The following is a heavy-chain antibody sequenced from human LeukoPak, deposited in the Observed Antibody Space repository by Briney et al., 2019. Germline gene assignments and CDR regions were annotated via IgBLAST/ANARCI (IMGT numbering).Heavy chain of an antibody. CDR2: IRYDGSNK. CDR1: XFTFSICG. CDR3: AKGLLTRCSSTSCYDAFDI. V-gene: IGHV3-30*02. Sequence: PGGXLRLXXXXXXFTFSICGMHCVRHAPGRGLEGVAFIRYDGSNKYYADSVKGRFTISRDNSKNTLYLQMNSLRAEDTAVYYCAKGLLTRCSSTSCYDAFDIWGQGTMVTVSS. D-gene: IGHD2-2*01. J-gene: IGHJ3*02.